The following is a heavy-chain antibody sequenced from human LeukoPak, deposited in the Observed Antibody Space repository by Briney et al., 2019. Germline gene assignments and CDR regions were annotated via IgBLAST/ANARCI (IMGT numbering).Heavy chain of an antibody. CDR3: ALRRAYSYGPGIIDNAFDI. CDR2: IYWDDVK. J-gene: IGHJ3*02. Sequence: SGPTLVKPTQTLTLTCTFSGFSLSTSGVGIGWIRQPPGKALEWLALIYWDDVKRYSPSLKSRLTITKDTSKDQVVLTMTNMDPVDTATYYCALRRAYSYGPGIIDNAFDIWGQGKMVTVSS. CDR1: GFSLSTSGVG. V-gene: IGHV2-5*02. D-gene: IGHD5-18*01.